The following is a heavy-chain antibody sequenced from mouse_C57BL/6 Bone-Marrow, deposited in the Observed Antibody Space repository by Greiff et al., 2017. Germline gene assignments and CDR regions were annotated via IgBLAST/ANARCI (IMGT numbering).Heavy chain of an antibody. CDR2: ISDGGSYT. Sequence: EVQGVESGGGLVKPGGSLKLSCAASGFTFSSYAMSWVRQTPEKRLEWVATISDGGSYTYYPDNVTGRFTISRDNAKNNLYLQMSHLKSEDTAMYYCARDNYYSQEDYYAMDYWGQGTSVTVSS. J-gene: IGHJ4*01. CDR1: GFTFSSYA. V-gene: IGHV5-4*01. D-gene: IGHD2-12*01. CDR3: ARDNYYSQEDYYAMDY.